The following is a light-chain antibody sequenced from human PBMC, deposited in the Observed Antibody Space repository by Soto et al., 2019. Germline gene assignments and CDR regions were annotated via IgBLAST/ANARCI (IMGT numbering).Light chain of an antibody. CDR3: HQYGKSHRK. V-gene: IGKV3-20*01. J-gene: IGKJ1*01. Sequence: DIVLTQSPGTLSLSPGERVTLSCRASQIVTSDYLAWYHQAPGQAPRLLIYGAFNRATGISDRFSGSGSGTDFTLSISKLEPGDFGVHFCHQYGKSHRKFGQGTKADI. CDR1: QIVTSDY. CDR2: GAF.